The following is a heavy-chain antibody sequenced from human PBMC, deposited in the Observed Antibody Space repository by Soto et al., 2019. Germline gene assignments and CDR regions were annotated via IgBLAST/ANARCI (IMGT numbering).Heavy chain of an antibody. CDR3: ATSPGALMIVPTYGMDV. CDR2: IWYDGSNK. D-gene: IGHD3-22*01. CDR1: GSNFSKHG. V-gene: IGHV3-33*01. J-gene: IGHJ6*02. Sequence: GGSLRRSSAASGSNFSKHGRHWVRQAAGKGLEWVAVIWYDGSNKYYADSVKGRFTIYRDNSKNTIDVQMNSLRAEDTAVYYCATSPGALMIVPTYGMDVWGQGTTVTVSS.